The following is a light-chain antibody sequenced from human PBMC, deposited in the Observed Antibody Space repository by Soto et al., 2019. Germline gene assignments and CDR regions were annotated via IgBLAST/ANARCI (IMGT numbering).Light chain of an antibody. CDR3: QSYDSSLSAPL. V-gene: IGLV1-40*01. J-gene: IGLJ1*01. CDR1: SSNIGAGYD. Sequence: QSGLTPPPPVSGGPRERGTLSCTGSSSNIGAGYDVHWYQQLPGTAPKLLIYGNSNRPSGVPDRFSGSKSGTSASLAITGLQAEDEADYYCQSYDSSLSAPLFGTGTKVTVL. CDR2: GNS.